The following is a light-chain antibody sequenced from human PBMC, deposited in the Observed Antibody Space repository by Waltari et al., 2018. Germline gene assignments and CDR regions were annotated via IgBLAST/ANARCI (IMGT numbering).Light chain of an antibody. V-gene: IGLV2-23*01. CDR1: SSDVASSNL. J-gene: IGLJ3*02. CDR2: EAT. CDR3: CSYAGSTTLV. Sequence: QSALTQPASVSGSPGQSITISCTGTSSDVASSNLVSWYQHHPGKAPKLLIYEATKRPSGVSNRFSGSKSANTASLTISGLQAEDEADYYCCSYAGSTTLVFGGGTNLTVL.